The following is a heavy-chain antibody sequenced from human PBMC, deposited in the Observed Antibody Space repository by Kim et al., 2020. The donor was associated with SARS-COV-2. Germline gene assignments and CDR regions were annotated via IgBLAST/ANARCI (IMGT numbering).Heavy chain of an antibody. CDR3: AKVWRGAAWTQLDY. CDR1: GFNFGDYV. CDR2: ISWNSDSI. D-gene: IGHD6-13*01. Sequence: GGSLRLSCVASGFNFGDYVMHWVRQAPGKGLEWVSGISWNSDSIGYGDSVKGRFTISRDSAGNSLYLQMNSLRPEDTALYYCAKVWRGAAWTQLDYWGQGTLVTVSS. J-gene: IGHJ4*02. V-gene: IGHV3-9*01.